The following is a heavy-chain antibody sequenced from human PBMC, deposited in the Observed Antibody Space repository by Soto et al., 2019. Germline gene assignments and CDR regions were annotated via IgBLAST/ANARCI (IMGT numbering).Heavy chain of an antibody. CDR1: GGSISSGDYY. D-gene: IGHD3-22*01. V-gene: IGHV4-30-4*01. J-gene: IGHJ6*02. CDR3: ARERLGADSSGDYWNYMDV. Sequence: QVQLQESGPGLVKPSQTLSLTCTVSGGSISSGDYYWSWIRQPPGKALEWSGYIHNSGRTHYNTPRRSGLIISVDTSKTQFSLKLNSVTAADTAVYYCARERLGADSSGDYWNYMDVGGQGTTVTVSS. CDR2: IHNSGRT.